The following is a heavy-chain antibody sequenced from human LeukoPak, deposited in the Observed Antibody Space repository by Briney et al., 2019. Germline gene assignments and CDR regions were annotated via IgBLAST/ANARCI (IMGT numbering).Heavy chain of an antibody. CDR1: GFTFSDYY. D-gene: IGHD3-22*01. J-gene: IGHJ6*03. V-gene: IGHV3-11*04. CDR2: ISSSGSTI. CDR3: ARTPYDSSGYYASDYMDV. Sequence: GGSLRLSCAASGFTFSDYYMSRIRQAPGKGLEWVSYISSSGSTIYYADSVKGRFTISRDNAKNSLYLQMNSLRAEDTAVYYCARTPYDSSGYYASDYMDVWGKGTTVTVSS.